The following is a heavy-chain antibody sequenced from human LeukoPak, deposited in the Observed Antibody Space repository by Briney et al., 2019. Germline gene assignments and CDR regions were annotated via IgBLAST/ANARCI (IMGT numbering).Heavy chain of an antibody. D-gene: IGHD4-23*01. V-gene: IGHV4-34*01. J-gene: IGHJ4*02. Sequence: SETLSLTCAVYGGSFSGYYRSWIRQPPGKGLEWIGEINHSGSTNYNPSLKSRVTISVDTSKNQFSLKLSSVTAADTAVYYCASFSQHDYGGNSAYWGQGTLVTVSS. CDR2: INHSGST. CDR3: ASFSQHDYGGNSAY. CDR1: GGSFSGYY.